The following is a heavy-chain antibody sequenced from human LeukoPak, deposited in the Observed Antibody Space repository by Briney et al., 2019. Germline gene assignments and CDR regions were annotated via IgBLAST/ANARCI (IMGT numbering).Heavy chain of an antibody. V-gene: IGHV3-30*04. CDR1: GFTFHSYS. CDR3: SREGDTYGYGHGQNDY. Sequence: GGSLRLSCRTSGFTFHSYSYHWVRQAPGKGLEWVAVISYDGFNKYYADSVKGRLTISRDNSKNTLYLQINSLRAEDTAVYYCSREGDTYGYGHGQNDYWGQGTLVTVSS. J-gene: IGHJ4*02. CDR2: ISYDGFNK. D-gene: IGHD5-18*01.